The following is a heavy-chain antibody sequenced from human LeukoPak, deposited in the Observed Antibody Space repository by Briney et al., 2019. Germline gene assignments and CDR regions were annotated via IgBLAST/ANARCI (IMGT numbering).Heavy chain of an antibody. Sequence: GGSLRLSCAASGFTFSAYAMSWVRQAPGKGLEWVSGISGRGGSTYYTDSVRGRFTISRDNSKNTLYLHMSSLRAEDTAVYYCAKAASSSWPSYYYGMDVWGQGTTVTVSS. CDR3: AKAASSSWPSYYYGMDV. D-gene: IGHD6-13*01. J-gene: IGHJ6*02. CDR1: GFTFSAYA. V-gene: IGHV3-23*01. CDR2: ISGRGGST.